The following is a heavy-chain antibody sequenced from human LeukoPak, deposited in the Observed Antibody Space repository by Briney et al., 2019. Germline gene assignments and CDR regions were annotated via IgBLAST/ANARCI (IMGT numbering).Heavy chain of an antibody. V-gene: IGHV3-72*01. D-gene: IGHD6-19*01. Sequence: PGGSLRLSCAASGFTLSDHYMDWVRQAPGKGLEWVGRSRNKVNSYTTEYAASVKGRFTISRDDSKNLLYLQMNSLRAEDTAVYYCARDGSGSGWYRYTPYYYGMDVWGQGTTVTVSS. CDR3: ARDGSGSGWYRYTPYYYGMDV. CDR1: GFTLSDHY. J-gene: IGHJ6*02. CDR2: SRNKVNSYTT.